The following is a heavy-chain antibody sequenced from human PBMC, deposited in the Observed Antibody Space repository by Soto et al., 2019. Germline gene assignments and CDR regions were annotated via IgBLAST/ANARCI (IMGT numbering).Heavy chain of an antibody. V-gene: IGHV1-24*01. CDR3: ARGGANYYDSSGYPGHDAFDI. CDR2: FDPEDGET. D-gene: IGHD3-22*01. CDR1: GYTLTELS. J-gene: IGHJ3*02. Sequence: ASVKVSCKVSGYTLTELSMHWVRQAPGKGLEWMGGFDPEDGETIYAQKFQGGVTMTRDTSTSTVYMELSSLRSEDTAVYYCARGGANYYDSSGYPGHDAFDIWGQGTMVTVSS.